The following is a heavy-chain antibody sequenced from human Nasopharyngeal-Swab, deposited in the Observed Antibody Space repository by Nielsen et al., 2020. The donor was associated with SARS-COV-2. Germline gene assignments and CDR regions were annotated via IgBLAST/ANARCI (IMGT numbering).Heavy chain of an antibody. Sequence: GGSLRLSCAASGFTFSSYAMSWVRQAPGKGLEWVSAISGSGGSTYYADSVKGRFTISRDNSKNTLYLQMNSLRAEDTAVYYCAKDDRRSQWLVDYYYGTDVWGQGTTVTVSS. CDR1: GFTFSSYA. CDR3: AKDDRRSQWLVDYYYGTDV. J-gene: IGHJ6*02. CDR2: ISGSGGST. D-gene: IGHD6-19*01. V-gene: IGHV3-23*01.